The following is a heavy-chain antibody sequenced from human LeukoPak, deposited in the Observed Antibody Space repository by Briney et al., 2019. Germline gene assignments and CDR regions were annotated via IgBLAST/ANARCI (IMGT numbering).Heavy chain of an antibody. Sequence: ASVKVSCKASGYTFTSYYMHWVRQAPGQGREWVGIIKPSGGSTSYVQKFQGRVTMTRDTSTSTVYRAVSSLRSEDTAVYYCARDGEENDSSGYHDYWGQGTLVTVSS. CDR1: GYTFTSYY. CDR2: IKPSGGST. J-gene: IGHJ4*02. D-gene: IGHD3-22*01. CDR3: ARDGEENDSSGYHDY. V-gene: IGHV1-46*01.